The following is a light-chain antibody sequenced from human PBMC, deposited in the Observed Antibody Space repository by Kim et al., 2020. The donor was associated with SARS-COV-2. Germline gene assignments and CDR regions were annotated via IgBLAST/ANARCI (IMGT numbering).Light chain of an antibody. CDR3: QQYNAYPHT. V-gene: IGKV1-5*01. CDR2: DAS. Sequence: SASVGDRVTITCRASQSVYNLMALYQYKPGKAPKLLMYDASTLESGITSRFSGSGYGTEFILTINSLHPDDFATYYCQQYNAYPHTFGQGTNLEI. CDR1: QSVYNL. J-gene: IGKJ2*01.